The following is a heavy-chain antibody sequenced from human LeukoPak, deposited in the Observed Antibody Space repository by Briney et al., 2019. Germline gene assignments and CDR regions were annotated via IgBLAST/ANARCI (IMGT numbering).Heavy chain of an antibody. CDR3: ARHQRSSSWYNAEAFDI. CDR2: IYYDGST. J-gene: IGHJ3*02. D-gene: IGHD6-13*01. V-gene: IGHV4-39*01. Sequence: SETLSLTCTVSGGSISSSSYYWGWIRQPPGKGLEWIGNIYYDGSTYYNPSLESRVTVSVDTSKKQFSLKLSSVTAAGTAVYYCARHQRSSSWYNAEAFDIWGQGTMVTVSS. CDR1: GGSISSSSYY.